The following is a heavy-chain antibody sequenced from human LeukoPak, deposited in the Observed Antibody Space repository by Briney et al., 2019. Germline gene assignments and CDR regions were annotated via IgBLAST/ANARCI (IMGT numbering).Heavy chain of an antibody. CDR1: GGSISSYY. CDR2: IHYSGST. D-gene: IGHD4-4*01. V-gene: IGHV4-59*08. J-gene: IGHJ5*02. CDR3: ARSATTVTPFDP. Sequence: PSETLSLTCTVSGGSISSYYWSWIRQPPGKGLEWIGYIHYSGSTNYNPSLKSRVTISVDTSKNQFSLKLSSVTAADTAVYYCARSATTVTPFDPWGQGTLVTVSS.